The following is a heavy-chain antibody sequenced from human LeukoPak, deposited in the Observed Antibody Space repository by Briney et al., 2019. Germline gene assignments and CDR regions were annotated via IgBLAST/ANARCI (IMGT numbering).Heavy chain of an antibody. CDR3: ARGYCSGGSCYSPFDY. Sequence: GASVKVSCKASGYTFTGYYMHWVRQAPGQGLEWMGWINPNSGGTNYAQKFQGWVTMTRDTSISTAHMELSRLRSDDTAVYYCARGYCSGGSCYSPFDYWGQGTLVTVSS. CDR1: GYTFTGYY. V-gene: IGHV1-2*04. J-gene: IGHJ4*02. CDR2: INPNSGGT. D-gene: IGHD2-15*01.